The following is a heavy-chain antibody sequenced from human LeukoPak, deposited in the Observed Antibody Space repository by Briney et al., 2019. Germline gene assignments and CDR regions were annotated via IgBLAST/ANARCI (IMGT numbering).Heavy chain of an antibody. D-gene: IGHD3-10*01. V-gene: IGHV1-46*01. CDR3: ATGNYYFDY. J-gene: IGHJ4*02. CDR2: INPSGGST. Sequence: ASVKVSCKASGYTFTSYAMNWVRQAPGQGLEWMGIINPSGGSTSYAQKFQGRVTMTEDTSTDTAYMELSSLRSEDTAVYYCATGNYYFDYWGQGTLVTVSS. CDR1: GYTFTSYA.